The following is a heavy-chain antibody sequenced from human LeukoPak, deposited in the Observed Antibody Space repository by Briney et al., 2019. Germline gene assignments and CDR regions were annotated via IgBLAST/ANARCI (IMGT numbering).Heavy chain of an antibody. D-gene: IGHD3-22*01. CDR3: ARVSYYDSSGYYPYFDY. Sequence: GASVKVSCKASGGTFSSYAISWVRQAPGQGLEWMGRIIPILGIANYAQKFQGRVTITADKSTSTAYMELSSLRSEDTAVYYCARVSYYDSSGYYPYFDYWGQGTLVTVSS. J-gene: IGHJ4*02. CDR1: GGTFSSYA. CDR2: IIPILGIA. V-gene: IGHV1-69*04.